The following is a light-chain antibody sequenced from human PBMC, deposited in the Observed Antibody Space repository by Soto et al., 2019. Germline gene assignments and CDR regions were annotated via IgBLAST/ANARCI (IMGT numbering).Light chain of an antibody. CDR1: QTVYSN. CDR3: QQYNNWPPIS. J-gene: IGKJ5*01. Sequence: EIVITQCPPILYVYPGDGATLSCRASQTVYSNLAWYQQKPGQAPRLLIYGASTRATGIPDRFSGSGSGTEFTLTISSLQSEDFAVYYGQQYNNWPPISFGLGTRLEIK. CDR2: GAS. V-gene: IGKV3-15*01.